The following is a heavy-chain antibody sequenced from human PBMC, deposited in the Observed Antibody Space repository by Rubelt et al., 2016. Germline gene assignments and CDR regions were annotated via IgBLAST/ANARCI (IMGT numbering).Heavy chain of an antibody. J-gene: IGHJ3*02. Sequence: QVQLQQWGAGLLKPSETLSLTCAVYGGSFSGYYWSWIRQPPGKGLGWIGAINHSGSTNYNPALKSRVTIAGETSKNQFSLKLSSVTAADTAVYYCARHAWASVVARFDIWGQGTMVTVSS. CDR3: ARHAWASVVARFDI. CDR2: INHSGST. CDR1: GGSFSGYY. V-gene: IGHV4-34*01. D-gene: IGHD2-15*01.